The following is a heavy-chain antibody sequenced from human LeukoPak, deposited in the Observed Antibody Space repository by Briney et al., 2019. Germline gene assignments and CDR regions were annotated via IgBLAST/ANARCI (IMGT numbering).Heavy chain of an antibody. Sequence: SETLSLTCTVSGGSISSSNYYCAWIRQPPGKGLEWIGSIFYSGSTYYNPSLKSRVTISIDTSKNQFSLKLNSVTAADTAVYYCMRHLGFGRTDWFDPWGQGSLVTVSS. J-gene: IGHJ5*02. CDR1: GGSISSSNYY. V-gene: IGHV4-39*01. CDR3: MRHLGFGRTDWFDP. D-gene: IGHD3-16*01. CDR2: IFYSGST.